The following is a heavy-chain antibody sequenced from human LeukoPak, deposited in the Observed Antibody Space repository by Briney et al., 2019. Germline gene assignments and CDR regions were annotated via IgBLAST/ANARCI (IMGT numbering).Heavy chain of an antibody. Sequence: ASVKVSCKASGYTFTGYYMHWVRQAPGQGLEWMGWINPNSGGTNYAQKFQGRVTMTRDTSISTAYMDLGRLRSDDTAVYYCAREEYYYGSGIYYWYFDLWGRGTLVTVSS. J-gene: IGHJ2*01. CDR1: GYTFTGYY. CDR2: INPNSGGT. CDR3: AREEYYYGSGIYYWYFDL. D-gene: IGHD3-10*01. V-gene: IGHV1-2*02.